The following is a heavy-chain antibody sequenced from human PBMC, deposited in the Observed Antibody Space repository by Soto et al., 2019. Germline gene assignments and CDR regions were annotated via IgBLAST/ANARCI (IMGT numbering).Heavy chain of an antibody. V-gene: IGHV4-34*01. CDR2: INHSGST. Sequence: SETLSLTCAVYGGSFIGYCWSWIRQPPGKGLEWIGEINHSGSTNYNPSLKSRVTISVDTSKNQFSLKLSSVTAADTAVYYCARGMGIAAPWGQGTLVTVSS. D-gene: IGHD6-13*01. CDR3: ARGMGIAAP. CDR1: GGSFIGYC. J-gene: IGHJ5*02.